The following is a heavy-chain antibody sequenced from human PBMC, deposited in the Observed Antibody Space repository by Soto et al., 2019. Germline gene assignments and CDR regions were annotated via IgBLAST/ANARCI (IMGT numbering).Heavy chain of an antibody. CDR3: ARDSPIGSTYSGYDAIDS. D-gene: IGHD5-12*01. CDR2: TIPILDVA. J-gene: IGHJ4*02. V-gene: IGHV1-69*04. Sequence: GASVKVSCKASGYTSTFTWVRQAPGQGLEWMGRTIPILDVADYAQDFQGRVTITADKSTSTAYMELASLTSKDTAVYYCARDSPIGSTYSGYDAIDSWGQGTLVTVSS. CDR1: GYTST.